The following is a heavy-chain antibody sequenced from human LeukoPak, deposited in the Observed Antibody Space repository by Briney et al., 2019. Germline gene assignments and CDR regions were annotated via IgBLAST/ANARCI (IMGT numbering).Heavy chain of an antibody. Sequence: GESLRLSCAASGFTFSSYSMNWVRQAPGKGLEWIPYISSASNTIYYADSVKGRFTISRDNAKNSVYLQMNSLRAEDTAMYYCARDGWFGDYNWFDPWGQGTLVTVSS. V-gene: IGHV3-48*01. CDR2: ISSASNTI. CDR3: ARDGWFGDYNWFDP. CDR1: GFTFSSYS. D-gene: IGHD3-10*01. J-gene: IGHJ5*02.